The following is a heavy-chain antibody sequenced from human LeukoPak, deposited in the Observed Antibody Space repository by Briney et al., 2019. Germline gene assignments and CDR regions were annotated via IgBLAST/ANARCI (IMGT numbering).Heavy chain of an antibody. CDR1: GFTLSSPA. CDR3: LLQMTYGELSDPDF. V-gene: IGHV3-21*01. D-gene: IGHD3-16*02. J-gene: IGHJ4*02. Sequence: GGSLRLSCAASGFTLSSPAMHWVRQAPGKGLEWVSSSGTRSGTKYYADSVMGRFTISRDSAMNSVSLQINSLRAEDTAVYYCLLQMTYGELSDPDFRGQGTLVTVSP. CDR2: SGTRSGTK.